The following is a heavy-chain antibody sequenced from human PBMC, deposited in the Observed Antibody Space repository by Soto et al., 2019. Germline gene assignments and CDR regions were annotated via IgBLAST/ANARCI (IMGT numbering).Heavy chain of an antibody. D-gene: IGHD1-26*01. J-gene: IGHJ6*02. CDR2: INHSGST. V-gene: IGHV4-34*01. CDR3: ARQIGGSYYYYYYGMGV. CDR1: GGSFSGYY. Sequence: SSETLSLTCAVYGGSFSGYYWSWIRQPPGKGLEWIGEINHSGSTNYNPSLKSRVTISVDTSKNQFSLKLSSVTAADTAVYYCARQIGGSYYYYYYGMGVWGQGTTFTVSS.